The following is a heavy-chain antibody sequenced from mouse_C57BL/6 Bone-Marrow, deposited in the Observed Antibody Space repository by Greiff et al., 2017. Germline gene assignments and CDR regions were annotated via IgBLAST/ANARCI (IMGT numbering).Heavy chain of an antibody. CDR1: GFNIKDDY. Sequence: VQLKESGAELVRPGASVKLSCTASGFNIKDDYMHWVKQRPEQGLEWIGWIDPENGDTEYASKFQGKAIITADTSSNTAYLQLSSLTSEDTAVYYCTNYDSDYWGQGTTLTVSS. CDR3: TNYDSDY. CDR2: IDPENGDT. J-gene: IGHJ2*01. D-gene: IGHD2-4*01. V-gene: IGHV14-4*01.